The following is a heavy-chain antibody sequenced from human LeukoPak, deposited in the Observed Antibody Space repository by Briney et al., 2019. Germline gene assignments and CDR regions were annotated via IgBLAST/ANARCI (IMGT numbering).Heavy chain of an antibody. CDR2: ISGASDYI. CDR1: GFTFSTYN. D-gene: IGHD6-19*01. CDR3: ARVLLPGYSSGWYSMPF. V-gene: IGHV3-21*01. Sequence: GGSLRLSCAASGFTFSTYNMDWVRQAPGKGLEWVSSISGASDYISYADSVKGRFTISRDNAKNSLYLQMNSLRAEDTAVYYCARVLLPGYSSGWYSMPFWGQGTLVTVSS. J-gene: IGHJ4*02.